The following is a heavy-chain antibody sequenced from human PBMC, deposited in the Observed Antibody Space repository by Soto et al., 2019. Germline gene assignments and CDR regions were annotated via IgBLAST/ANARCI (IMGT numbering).Heavy chain of an antibody. CDR2: IIPISGTA. CDR3: ARSQGSSTSLEIYYYYYYGMDV. V-gene: IGHV1-69*01. CDR1: GGTFSSYA. D-gene: IGHD2-2*01. Sequence: QVQLVQSGAEVKKPGSSVKVSCKASGGTFSSYAISWVRQAPGQGLEWMGGIIPISGTANYAQKFQGRVTITADEATSTAYMELSSVRSEETAVYYCARSQGSSTSLEIYYYYYYGMDVWGQGTTVTVSS. J-gene: IGHJ6*02.